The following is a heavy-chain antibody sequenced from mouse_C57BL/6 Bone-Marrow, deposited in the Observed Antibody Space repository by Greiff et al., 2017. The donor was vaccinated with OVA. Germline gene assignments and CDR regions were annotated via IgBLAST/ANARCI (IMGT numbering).Heavy chain of an antibody. CDR3: ASAVFAY. CDR1: GYTFTSYW. CDR2: IDPSDSYT. J-gene: IGHJ3*01. Sequence: VQLQQPGAELVKPGASVKLSCKASGYTFTSYWMQWVKQRPGQGLEWIGEIDPSDSYTNYIQKFKGKATLTVDTSSSTAYMQLNSLTSEDSAVYYCASAVFAYWGQGTLVTVSA. V-gene: IGHV1-50*01.